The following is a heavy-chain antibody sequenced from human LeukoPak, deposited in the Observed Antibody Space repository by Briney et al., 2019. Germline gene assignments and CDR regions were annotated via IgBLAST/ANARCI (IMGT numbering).Heavy chain of an antibody. J-gene: IGHJ6*03. CDR1: GFTFSSYS. D-gene: IGHD6-13*01. V-gene: IGHV3-48*01. CDR3: ARDDWQQPVGGRYYYMDV. CDR2: ISSSSSTI. Sequence: PGGSLRLSCAASGFTFSSYSMNWVRQAPGKGLEWVSYISSSSSTICYADSVKGRFTISRDNAKNSLYLQMNSLRAEDTAVYYCARDDWQQPVGGRYYYMDVWGKGTTVTVSS.